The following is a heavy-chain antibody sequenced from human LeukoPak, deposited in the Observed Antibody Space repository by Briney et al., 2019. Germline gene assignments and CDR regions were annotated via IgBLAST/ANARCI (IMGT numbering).Heavy chain of an antibody. J-gene: IGHJ4*02. CDR3: ARELYSSGYYYHFDY. CDR1: GFVFTGYG. CDR2: ISAYNGNT. Sequence: ASVKVSCKASGFVFTGYGFTWVRQAPGQGLEWMGWISAYNGNTNYAQKLQGRVTMTTDTSTSTAYMELRSLRSDDTAVYYCARELYSSGYYYHFDYWGQGTLVTVSS. V-gene: IGHV1-18*01. D-gene: IGHD3-22*01.